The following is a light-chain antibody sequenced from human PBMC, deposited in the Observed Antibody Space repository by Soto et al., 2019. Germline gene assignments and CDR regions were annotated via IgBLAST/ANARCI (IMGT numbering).Light chain of an antibody. CDR1: QSVSSS. Sequence: EIVLTQSPATLSLSPGERATLSCRASQSVSSSLAWYQQKPGLAPRLLIYDASNRATGIPARFSGSGSGTDFTLTITSLEPEDFAVYYCQQRSNWPLTFGGGTKVDI. CDR3: QQRSNWPLT. J-gene: IGKJ4*01. CDR2: DAS. V-gene: IGKV3-11*01.